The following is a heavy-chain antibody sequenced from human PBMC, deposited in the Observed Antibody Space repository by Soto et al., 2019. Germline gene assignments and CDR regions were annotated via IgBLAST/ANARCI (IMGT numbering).Heavy chain of an antibody. V-gene: IGHV4-59*12. CDR3: ARDMHAGFTHCHDP. Sequence: SETLSLTCTVSGGTITYYYWSCIRQAPGRGLEWLGYIFDGGSANYNPSLKRRVSFSLDKSQNQVSLNLTSVTGADTAVYYCARDMHAGFTHCHDPWGQGTMVTVSS. D-gene: IGHD2-21*02. J-gene: IGHJ5*02. CDR2: IFDGGSA. CDR1: GGTITYYY.